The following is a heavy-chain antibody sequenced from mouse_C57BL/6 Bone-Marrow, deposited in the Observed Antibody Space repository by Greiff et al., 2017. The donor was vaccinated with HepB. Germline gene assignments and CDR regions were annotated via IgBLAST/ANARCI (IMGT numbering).Heavy chain of an antibody. CDR3: AGGLLRSLDFDY. V-gene: IGHV14-3*01. CDR2: IYPANGNT. J-gene: IGHJ2*01. Sequence: VHVKQSVAELVRPGASVKLSCTASGFNFKNTYMHWVKQRPEQCLEWIGRIYPANGNTKYAPKFQGKATMTADTSSNTAYLQLSSLTSEDTAIYYCAGGLLRSLDFDYWGQGTTLTVSS. D-gene: IGHD1-1*01. CDR1: GFNFKNTY.